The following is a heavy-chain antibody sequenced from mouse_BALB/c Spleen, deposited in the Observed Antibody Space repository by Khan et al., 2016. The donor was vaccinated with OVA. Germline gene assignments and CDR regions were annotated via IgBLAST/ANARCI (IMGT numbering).Heavy chain of an antibody. V-gene: IGHV9-3-1*01. Sequence: QIQLVQSGPDLKKPGETLQISCNASGFTFSNYGINWVKQAPGKGLKWMGWINTYTGKPTFADDFKGRFTFSLETSASTAYLQINSLKNEDTATYFCARVGYNGTMDCWGQGTSVTVSS. D-gene: IGHD2-14*01. CDR2: INTYTGKP. J-gene: IGHJ4*01. CDR3: ARVGYNGTMDC. CDR1: GFTFSNYG.